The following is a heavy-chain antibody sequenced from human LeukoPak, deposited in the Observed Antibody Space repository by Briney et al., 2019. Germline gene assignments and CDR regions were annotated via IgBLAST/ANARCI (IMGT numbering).Heavy chain of an antibody. D-gene: IGHD3-3*01. CDR3: ARVRYDFWSGYPYYFDY. Sequence: GGSLRLSCAASGFTFSSYWMSWVRQAPGKGLEWVANIKQDGSEKYYVDSVKGRFTISRDNAKNSLYLQMNSLRAEDTAVYYCARVRYDFWSGYPYYFDYWGQGTLVTVSS. CDR1: GFTFSSYW. J-gene: IGHJ4*02. CDR2: IKQDGSEK. V-gene: IGHV3-7*01.